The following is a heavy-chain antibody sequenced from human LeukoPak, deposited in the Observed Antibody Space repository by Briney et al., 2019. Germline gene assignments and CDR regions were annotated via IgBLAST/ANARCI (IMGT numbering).Heavy chain of an antibody. Sequence: SETLSLTCAVYGGSFSGYYWIWIRQPPGKGLEWIGESSHSGRTHYNPSLKSRVTISVDTSKNQFSLKLSSVTAADTAVYYCASARITIFGVAPNWFDPWGQGTLVTVSS. V-gene: IGHV4-34*01. CDR1: GGSFSGYY. CDR2: SSHSGRT. CDR3: ASARITIFGVAPNWFDP. D-gene: IGHD3-3*01. J-gene: IGHJ5*02.